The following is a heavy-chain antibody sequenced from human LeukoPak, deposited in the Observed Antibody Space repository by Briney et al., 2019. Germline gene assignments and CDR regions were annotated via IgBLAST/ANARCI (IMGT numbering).Heavy chain of an antibody. CDR1: GYTFTGYF. CDR2: INPNSGGT. Sequence: GASVKVSCKASGYTFTGYFIHWVRQAPGQGLEYMGWINPNSGGTNYARKFQGRVTMTRDTSISTAYMEQSRLRSDDTAVYYGARALYQWLPSTRPRDYYYYMDVWGEGTTVTVSS. V-gene: IGHV1-2*02. CDR3: ARALYQWLPSTRPRDYYYYMDV. J-gene: IGHJ6*03. D-gene: IGHD6-19*01.